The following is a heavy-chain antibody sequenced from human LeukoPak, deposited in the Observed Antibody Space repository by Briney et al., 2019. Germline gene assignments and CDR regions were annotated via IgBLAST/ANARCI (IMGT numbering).Heavy chain of an antibody. V-gene: IGHV3-9*01. CDR2: ISWNSGSI. Sequence: GGSLRLPCAASGFTFDDYAMHWVRQAPGKGLEWVSGISWNSGSIGYADSVKGRFTISRDNAKNSLYLQMNSLRAEDTALYYCAKSPMDCSGGSCYYYFDYWGQGTLVTVSS. CDR3: AKSPMDCSGGSCYYYFDY. D-gene: IGHD2-15*01. CDR1: GFTFDDYA. J-gene: IGHJ4*02.